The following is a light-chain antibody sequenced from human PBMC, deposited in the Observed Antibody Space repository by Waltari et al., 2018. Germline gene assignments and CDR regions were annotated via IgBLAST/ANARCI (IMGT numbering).Light chain of an antibody. CDR3: NSRDNSGNHLGR. Sequence: SSELTQDPDVSVALGQTVKVTCQGDSLRRSYASWYQQKPGQAPILVTYGNNNRPSGNPSRFSGSSSGSTASLPITGAQAEDEADYYCNSRDNSGNHLGRFGTGTKVTVL. V-gene: IGLV3-19*01. CDR1: SLRRSY. J-gene: IGLJ1*01. CDR2: GNN.